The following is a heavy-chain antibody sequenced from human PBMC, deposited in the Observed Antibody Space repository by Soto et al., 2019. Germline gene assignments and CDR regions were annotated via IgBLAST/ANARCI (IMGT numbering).Heavy chain of an antibody. J-gene: IGHJ6*02. CDR1: GFTFSSYT. CDR2: ISYDGNDE. Sequence: QVQLVESGGGVVQPGRSLRLSCAASGFTFSSYTMHWVRQAPGRGLEWVAVISYDGNDEHYADPVKGRFTISRDNSKRTLFLQMHSLRVEDTAVYYCATDRGDLPHVEYYYYGMDVWGQGTTVTVSS. CDR3: ATDRGDLPHVEYYYYGMDV. D-gene: IGHD3-16*01. V-gene: IGHV3-30-3*01.